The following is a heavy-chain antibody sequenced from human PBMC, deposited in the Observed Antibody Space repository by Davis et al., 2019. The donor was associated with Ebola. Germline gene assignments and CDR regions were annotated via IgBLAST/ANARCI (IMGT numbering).Heavy chain of an antibody. D-gene: IGHD3-10*01. Sequence: SVKVSCKASGGAFSRYDISWVRQAPGQGPEWMGGIIPLFGTANYAQKFQGRVTITADESTSTAYMEVSSLRSEDTAVYYCARGSSDYYASGSYSNPFDYWGQGTLVTVSS. CDR1: GGAFSRYD. CDR2: IIPLFGTA. CDR3: ARGSSDYYASGSYSNPFDY. J-gene: IGHJ4*02. V-gene: IGHV1-69*13.